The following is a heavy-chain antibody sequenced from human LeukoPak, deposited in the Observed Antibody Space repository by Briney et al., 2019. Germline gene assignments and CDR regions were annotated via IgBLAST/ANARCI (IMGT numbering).Heavy chain of an antibody. CDR3: ARARYCSGGSCDAEY. D-gene: IGHD2-15*01. V-gene: IGHV5-51*01. CDR1: GYSFTTYW. Sequence: GESLKISCKGSGYSFTTYWIGWVRQMPGKGLEWMGIIYPGDSDTRYSPSFQGQVTISADKSISSAYLQWSSLKASDTAMYYCARARYCSGGSCDAEYWGQGTLVTASS. J-gene: IGHJ4*02. CDR2: IYPGDSDT.